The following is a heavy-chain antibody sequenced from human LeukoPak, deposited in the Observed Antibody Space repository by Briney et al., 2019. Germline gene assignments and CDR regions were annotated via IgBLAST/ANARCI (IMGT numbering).Heavy chain of an antibody. J-gene: IGHJ4*02. D-gene: IGHD3-10*01. CDR2: IYYSGST. CDR3: AGIWFGEGVFDY. V-gene: IGHV4-39*07. CDR1: GGSISSNGHY. Sequence: PSETLSLTCTVSGGSISSNGHYRGWIRQPPGKGLEWIGSIYYSGSTYYNPSLKSRVTISVDTSKNQFSLKLSSVTAADTAVYYCAGIWFGEGVFDYWGQGTLVTVSS.